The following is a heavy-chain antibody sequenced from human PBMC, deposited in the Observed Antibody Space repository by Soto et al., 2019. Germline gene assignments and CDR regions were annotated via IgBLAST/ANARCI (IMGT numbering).Heavy chain of an antibody. CDR2: ISWNSGSI. Sequence: GGSLRLSCAASGFTFDDYAMHWVRQAPGKGLEWVSGISWNSGSIGYADSVKGRFTISRDNAKNSLYLQMNSLRAEDTALYYCAKDMDIVGLVRTIWRLPRFTPWRYGTLV. J-gene: IGHJ5*02. V-gene: IGHV3-9*01. CDR1: GFTFDDYA. CDR3: AKDMDIVGLVRTIWRLPRFTP. D-gene: IGHD2-2*03.